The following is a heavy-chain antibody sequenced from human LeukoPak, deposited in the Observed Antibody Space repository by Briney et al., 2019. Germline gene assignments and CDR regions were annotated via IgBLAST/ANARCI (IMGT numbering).Heavy chain of an antibody. V-gene: IGHV4-38-2*02. CDR3: ARAVDSSAFSPFQH. CDR2: IYHTGAT. J-gene: IGHJ1*01. D-gene: IGHD3-22*01. Sequence: SETLSLTCTVSGHSIINSFYWGRIRQPPGKGLEWIGSIYHTGATYYNPSLKSRVTISLDTSKNQFSLKLKSVTAADTAVYYCARAVDSSAFSPFQHWGQGTLVTVSS. CDR1: GHSIINSFY.